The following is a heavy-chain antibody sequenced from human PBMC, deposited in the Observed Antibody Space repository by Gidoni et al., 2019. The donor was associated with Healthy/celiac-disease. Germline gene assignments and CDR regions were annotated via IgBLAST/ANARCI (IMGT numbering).Heavy chain of an antibody. CDR2: IYTSGST. V-gene: IGHV4-4*07. Sequence: QVQLQESGPGLVKPSETLSLTCTVSGGSISRYYWSWIRQPAGKGLEWIGRIYTSGSTNYNPSLKSRVTMSVDTSKNQFSLKLSSVTAADTAVYYCARDRDGSSSWEPNYGMDVWGQGTTVTVSS. CDR1: GGSISRYY. CDR3: ARDRDGSSSWEPNYGMDV. J-gene: IGHJ6*02. D-gene: IGHD6-13*01.